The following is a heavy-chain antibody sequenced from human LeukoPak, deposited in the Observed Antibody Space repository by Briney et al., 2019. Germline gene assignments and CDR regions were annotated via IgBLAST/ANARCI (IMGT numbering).Heavy chain of an antibody. J-gene: IGHJ4*02. CDR1: GFSFENYN. CDR2: INVITGYI. V-gene: IGHV3-21*01. CDR3: ARLGPVAKDHYY. D-gene: IGHD5-12*01. Sequence: GGSLRLSCAASGFSFENYNMNWVRQAPGKGLEWVAYINVITGYIYYADSLKGRFTISRDNAKNSLSLQMNSLRGEDTAVYFCARLGPVAKDHYYWGQGTLVTVSS.